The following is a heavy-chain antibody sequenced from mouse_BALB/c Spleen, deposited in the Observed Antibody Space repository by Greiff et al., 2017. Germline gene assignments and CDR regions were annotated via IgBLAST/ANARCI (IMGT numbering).Heavy chain of an antibody. CDR2: ISYDGSN. Sequence: VQLKESGPGLVKPSQSLSLTCSVTGYSITSGYYWNWIRQFPGNKLEWMGYISYDGSNNYNPSLKNRISITRDTSKNQFFLKLNSVTTEDTATYYCARGEGNYYYWGQGTTLTVSS. CDR1: GYSITSGYY. D-gene: IGHD2-1*01. CDR3: ARGEGNYYY. J-gene: IGHJ2*01. V-gene: IGHV3-6*02.